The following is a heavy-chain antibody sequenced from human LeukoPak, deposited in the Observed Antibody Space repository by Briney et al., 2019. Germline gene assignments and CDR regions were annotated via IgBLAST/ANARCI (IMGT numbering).Heavy chain of an antibody. CDR3: ARGMLRGVPFDY. J-gene: IGHJ4*02. CDR1: GGSISSSGYY. D-gene: IGHD3-10*01. Sequence: SETLSLTCTVSGGSISSSGYYWGWIRQPPGKGLEWIGSIYYSGSTYYNPSLKSRVTISVDKSKNQFSLKLTSVTAADTAVYYRARGMLRGVPFDYWGQGTLVTVSS. CDR2: IYYSGST. V-gene: IGHV4-39*07.